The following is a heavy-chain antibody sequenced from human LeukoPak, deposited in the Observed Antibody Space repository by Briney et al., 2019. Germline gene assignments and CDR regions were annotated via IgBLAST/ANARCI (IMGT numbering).Heavy chain of an antibody. CDR3: AKERFDWDFDY. CDR2: ISGSDSST. V-gene: IGHV3-23*01. D-gene: IGHD3-9*01. J-gene: IGHJ4*02. CDR1: GFAFSSQA. Sequence: PGGSLRLSGAASGFAFSSQAMGWVRQAPGKGLEWVSAISGSDSSTYYADSVKGRFTISRDNSKNTLYLQMNSLRAEDTAVYYCAKERFDWDFDYWGQGTLVTVSS.